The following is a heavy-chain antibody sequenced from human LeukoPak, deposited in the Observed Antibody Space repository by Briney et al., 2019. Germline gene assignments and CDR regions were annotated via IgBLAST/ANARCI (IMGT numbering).Heavy chain of an antibody. J-gene: IGHJ4*02. CDR3: ATSIRRITIST. D-gene: IGHD3-3*01. Sequence: GGSLRLSCAASGFTFSTYAMHWVRQAPGKGLEWLTVISYNGSHQYYSDSVRGRFTISRDNSRNSVFLQINRLRPEDTAVYYCATSIRRITISTWGQGTLVTVSS. CDR2: ISYNGSHQ. V-gene: IGHV3-30*04. CDR1: GFTFSTYA.